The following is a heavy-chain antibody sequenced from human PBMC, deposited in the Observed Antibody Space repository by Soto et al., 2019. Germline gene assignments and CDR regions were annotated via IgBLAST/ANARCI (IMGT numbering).Heavy chain of an antibody. V-gene: IGHV4-39*01. J-gene: IGHJ4*02. CDR1: GGSISSSSYY. CDR3: AGLKYFHSSDYLVH. D-gene: IGHD3-22*01. Sequence: PSETLSLTCTVSGGSISSSSYYWGWIRHPPGKGLEWIGSIYYSGSTYNNPSLKSRVTISVDTSKNQFSLKLSSVTAADTAVYYCAGLKYFHSSDYLVHWGQGNRVTVS. CDR2: IYYSGST.